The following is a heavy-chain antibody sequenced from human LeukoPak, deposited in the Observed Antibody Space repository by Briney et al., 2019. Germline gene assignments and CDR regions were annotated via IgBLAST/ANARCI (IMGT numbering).Heavy chain of an antibody. CDR3: ARVASSGNDAFDI. V-gene: IGHV1-46*01. J-gene: IGHJ3*02. D-gene: IGHD3-10*01. CDR2: INPSGGST. CDR1: GYTFTSYY. Sequence: GASVKVSCKASGYTFTSYYIHWVRQAPGQGLEWMGIINPSGGSTSYAQKFQGRVTMTRDTSTSTVYMELSSLRSEDTAVYYCARVASSGNDAFDIWGQGTMVTVSS.